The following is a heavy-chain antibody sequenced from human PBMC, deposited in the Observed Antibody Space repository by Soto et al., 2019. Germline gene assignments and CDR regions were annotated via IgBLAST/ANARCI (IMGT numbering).Heavy chain of an antibody. Sequence: SETLSLTCAVYGGSFSGYSWSYIRQPPGKGLEWIGEITHSGSTNYNPSLKSRVTMALDTSKNQFSVKLRSVTAADTAVYYCARGRQVAPSALFRRAGDYSMDVWGQGTTVTVS. V-gene: IGHV4-34*01. CDR3: ARGRQVAPSALFRRAGDYSMDV. J-gene: IGHJ6*02. CDR2: ITHSGST. D-gene: IGHD2-2*01. CDR1: GGSFSGYS.